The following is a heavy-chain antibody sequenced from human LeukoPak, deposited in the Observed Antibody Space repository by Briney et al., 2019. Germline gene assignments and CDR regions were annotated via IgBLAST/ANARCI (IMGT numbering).Heavy chain of an antibody. CDR3: TTGDCRSTSCYTDYYYYYMDV. V-gene: IGHV3-15*01. D-gene: IGHD2-2*02. J-gene: IGHJ6*03. CDR1: GITFNNAW. Sequence: GGSLRLSCAASGITFNNAWLTWVRQAPGKGLEWVGRIKSKTDGGTTDYAAPVNVRFTISRDDSENTLYLQMNSLKTEDTAVYYCTTGDCRSTSCYTDYYYYYMDVWGKGTTVTVSS. CDR2: IKSKTDGGTT.